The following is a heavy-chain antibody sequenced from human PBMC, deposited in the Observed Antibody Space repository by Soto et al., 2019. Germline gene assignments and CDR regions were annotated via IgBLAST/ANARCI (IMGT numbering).Heavy chain of an antibody. CDR2: IIPIFGTA. D-gene: IGHD3-3*01. J-gene: IGHJ4*02. CDR1: GGTLSSYA. Sequence: ASVKVSCKASGGTLSSYAISWVRQAPGQGLEWMGGIIPIFGTANYAQKFQGRVTITADESTSTAYMELSSLRSEDTAVYYCARGRYDFWSGYHTQYYFDYWGQGTLVTVSS. V-gene: IGHV1-69*13. CDR3: ARGRYDFWSGYHTQYYFDY.